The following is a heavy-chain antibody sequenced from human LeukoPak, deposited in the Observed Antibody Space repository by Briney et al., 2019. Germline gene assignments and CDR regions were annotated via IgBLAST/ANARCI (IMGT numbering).Heavy chain of an antibody. J-gene: IGHJ4*02. CDR2: IKQDGSDR. CDR1: GFTFRSYG. Sequence: SGGSLRLSCAASGFTFRSYGMSWVRQAPGRGLEWVANIKQDGSDRYYVDSVKGRFTISRDNAKNSLYLQVNSLRVEDTAVYYCARGYGSGASGPYYFDYWGQGTLVSVPS. CDR3: ARGYGSGASGPYYFDY. D-gene: IGHD3-10*01. V-gene: IGHV3-7*04.